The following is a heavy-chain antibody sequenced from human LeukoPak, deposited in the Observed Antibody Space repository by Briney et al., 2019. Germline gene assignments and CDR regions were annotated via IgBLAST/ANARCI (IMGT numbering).Heavy chain of an antibody. D-gene: IGHD2-15*01. J-gene: IGHJ4*02. CDR2: IIPILGIA. V-gene: IGHV1-69*04. CDR1: GGTFSSYA. CDR3: ARGFIPRYCSGGSCSQPFDY. Sequence: GASVKVSCKASGGTFSSYAISWVRQAPGQGLEWMGRIIPILGIANYAQKFQGRVTITADKSTSTAYMELSSLRSEDTAVYYCARGFIPRYCSGGSCSQPFDYWGQGTLVIVSS.